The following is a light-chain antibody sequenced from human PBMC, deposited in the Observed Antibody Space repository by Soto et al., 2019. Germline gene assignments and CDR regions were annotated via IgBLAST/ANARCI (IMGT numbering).Light chain of an antibody. J-gene: IGLJ2*01. V-gene: IGLV2-14*02. CDR1: SSDVGSYNL. CDR3: SSYAGSNNYVV. CDR2: EGS. Sequence: QSVLTQPASVSGSPGQSITISCTGTSSDVGSYNLVSWYQQYPGKAPKLIIYEGSERPSGVSDRFSGSKSGNTASLTVSGLQAEDEADYYCSSYAGSNNYVVFGGGTKLTVL.